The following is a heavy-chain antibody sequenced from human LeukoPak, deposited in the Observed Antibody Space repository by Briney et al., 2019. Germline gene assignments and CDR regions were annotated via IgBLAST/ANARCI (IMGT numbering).Heavy chain of an antibody. V-gene: IGHV3-53*01. Sequence: PGGSLRLSCAASGFTVSSNYMSWVRQAPGKGLEWVSVIYSGGSIYYADSMKGRFTISRDNSKNTLYLQMNSLRAEDAAVYYCARGKNKYGMDVWGKGTTVTVSS. CDR3: ARGKNKYGMDV. CDR2: IYSGGSI. D-gene: IGHD2/OR15-2a*01. J-gene: IGHJ6*04. CDR1: GFTVSSNY.